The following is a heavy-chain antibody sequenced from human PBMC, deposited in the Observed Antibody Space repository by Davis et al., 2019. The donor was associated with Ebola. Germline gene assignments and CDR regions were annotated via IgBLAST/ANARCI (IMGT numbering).Heavy chain of an antibody. CDR1: GFTVSSHY. J-gene: IGHJ4*02. CDR3: AKRSDYRSFDY. V-gene: IGHV3-53*01. CDR2: FYAGGVT. Sequence: GGSLRLSCAASGFTVSSHYMSWVRQAPGKGLEWVSVFYAGGVTIYADSVKGRFTISRDNSKNTLYLQMNSLRGEDTAVYYCAKRSDYRSFDYWGQGTQVTVSS. D-gene: IGHD4-11*01.